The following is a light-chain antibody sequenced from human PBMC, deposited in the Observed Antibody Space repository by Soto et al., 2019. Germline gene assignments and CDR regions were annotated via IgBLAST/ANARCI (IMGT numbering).Light chain of an antibody. Sequence: EIVLTQSPGTLSLSPGERATISCRASQSVRTCYLAWYQQKRGQAPRLLIYGASIRATGIPDRFSGSGSGTDFTLTISRLQPEDVAVYFCQQYDTSPRTFGQGTRVEI. J-gene: IGKJ1*01. CDR3: QQYDTSPRT. CDR1: QSVRTCY. CDR2: GAS. V-gene: IGKV3-20*01.